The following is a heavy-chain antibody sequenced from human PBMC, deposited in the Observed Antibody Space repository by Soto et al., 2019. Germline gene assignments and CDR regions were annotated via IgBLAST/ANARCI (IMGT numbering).Heavy chain of an antibody. CDR3: ARGIPSGGMDV. Sequence: ASVKVSCKASGYTFTSYAMHWVRQAPGQRLEWMGWINAGNGNTKYSQKFQGRVTITGDTSASTAYMELSSLRSEDTAVYYCARGIPSGGMDVWGQGTTVTVSS. V-gene: IGHV1-3*01. D-gene: IGHD3-10*01. CDR2: INAGNGNT. CDR1: GYTFTSYA. J-gene: IGHJ6*02.